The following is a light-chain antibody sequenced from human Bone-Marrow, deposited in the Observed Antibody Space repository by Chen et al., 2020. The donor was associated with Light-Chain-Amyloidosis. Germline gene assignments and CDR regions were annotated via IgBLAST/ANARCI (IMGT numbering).Light chain of an antibody. CDR1: QSVSSY. V-gene: IGKV3-11*01. Sequence: EMVLTQSPATLSLSPGERATLSCRASQSVSSYLAWYQQKPGQAPRLLIYDASHRATGIPARFSGSGSGTDFTLTISSLEPEDFAVYYCQQRSNWPAFGQGTRLEIK. CDR2: DAS. J-gene: IGKJ5*01. CDR3: QQRSNWPA.